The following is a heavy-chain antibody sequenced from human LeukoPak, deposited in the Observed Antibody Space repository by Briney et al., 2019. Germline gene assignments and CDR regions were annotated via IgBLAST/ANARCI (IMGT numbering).Heavy chain of an antibody. CDR2: INHSGST. D-gene: IGHD3-10*01. CDR3: ARIKYYYGSGSYT. J-gene: IGHJ5*02. CDR1: GFTFSSYW. Sequence: GSLRLSCAASGFTFSSYWMSWVRQPPGKGLEWIGEINHSGSTNYNPSLKSRVTISVDTSKNQFSLKLSSVTAADTAVYYCARIKYYYGSGSYTWGQGTLVTVSS. V-gene: IGHV4-34*01.